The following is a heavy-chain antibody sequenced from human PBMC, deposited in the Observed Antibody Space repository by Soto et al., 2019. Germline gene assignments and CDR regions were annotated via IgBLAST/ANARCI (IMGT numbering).Heavy chain of an antibody. CDR1: GFTFSSYG. V-gene: IGHV3-33*01. CDR2: IWYDGSNK. CDR3: ARLMTLSYGMDV. D-gene: IGHD2-21*02. Sequence: QVQLVESGGGVVQPGRSLRLSCAASGFTFSSYGMHWVRQATGKGLEWVAVIWYDGSNKYYADSVKGRFTISRDNSKNTLYLQMNSLRAEDTAVYYCARLMTLSYGMDVWGQGTTVTVSS. J-gene: IGHJ6*02.